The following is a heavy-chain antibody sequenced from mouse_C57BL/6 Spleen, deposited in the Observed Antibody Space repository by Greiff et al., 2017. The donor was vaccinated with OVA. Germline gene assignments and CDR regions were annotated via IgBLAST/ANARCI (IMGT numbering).Heavy chain of an antibody. D-gene: IGHD1-1*02. V-gene: IGHV1-69*01. CDR2: IDPSDSYT. CDR1: GYTFTSYW. CDR3: ARQVGYCDY. Sequence: VQLQQPGAELVMPGASVKLSCKASGYTFTSYWMHWVKQRPGQGLEWIGEIDPSDSYTNYNQKFKGKSTLTVDKSSSTAYMQLSSLTSEDSAVYYCARQVGYCDYWGQGTTLTVSS. J-gene: IGHJ2*01.